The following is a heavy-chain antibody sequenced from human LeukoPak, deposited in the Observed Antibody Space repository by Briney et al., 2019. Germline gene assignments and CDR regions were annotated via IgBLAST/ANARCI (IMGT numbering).Heavy chain of an antibody. J-gene: IGHJ4*02. Sequence: GLEWIGYIYYTGSTNYNPSLKSRVVISLDKSNNQFSLKLNSVTAADTAVYYCARFSTMLDFWGRGTLVTVSS. V-gene: IGHV4-59*01. CDR2: IYYTGST. CDR3: ARFSTMLDF. D-gene: IGHD3-10*01.